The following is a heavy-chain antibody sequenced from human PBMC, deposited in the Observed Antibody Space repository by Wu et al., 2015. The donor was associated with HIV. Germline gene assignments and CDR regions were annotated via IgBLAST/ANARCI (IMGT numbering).Heavy chain of an antibody. V-gene: IGHV1-69*12. J-gene: IGHJ4*02. CDR1: GGTFSSYA. CDR2: IIPILGTA. D-gene: IGHD2-2*01. Sequence: QVQLVQSGAEVKKAGSSVKVSCKASGGTFSSYAINWVRQAPGQGLEWMGGIIPILGTASYAQRFRGRVTITADESTSTAYMELSNLRSEDTAMYYCAREGYAAGGFDYWGQGTLVTVSS. CDR3: AREGYAAGGFDY.